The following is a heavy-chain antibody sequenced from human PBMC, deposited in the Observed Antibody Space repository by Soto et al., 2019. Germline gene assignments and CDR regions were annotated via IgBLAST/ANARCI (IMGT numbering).Heavy chain of an antibody. V-gene: IGHV3-30*18. Sequence: QVQLVESGGGVVQPGRSLRLSCAASGFTFSSYGMHWVRQAPGKGLEWVAVISYDGSNKYYADSVKGRFTISRDNSKNTLYLQMNSLRAEDTAVHYCAKVAGTDYFDYWGQGALVTVSS. CDR3: AKVAGTDYFDY. D-gene: IGHD6-19*01. J-gene: IGHJ4*02. CDR1: GFTFSSYG. CDR2: ISYDGSNK.